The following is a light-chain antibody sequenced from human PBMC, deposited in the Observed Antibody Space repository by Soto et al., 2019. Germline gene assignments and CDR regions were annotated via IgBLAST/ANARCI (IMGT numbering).Light chain of an antibody. V-gene: IGKV3-15*01. Sequence: EIVITQSPAPLSVAPGGRASLSCTASQSVSSNLAWYQQTPGQAPRLLIYGASTRATGLPARFIVSGSGTEFPLPISSLLPEDVAVTYCQQYRHCPPITFGQGTRLEIK. CDR3: QQYRHCPPIT. CDR1: QSVSSN. CDR2: GAS. J-gene: IGKJ5*01.